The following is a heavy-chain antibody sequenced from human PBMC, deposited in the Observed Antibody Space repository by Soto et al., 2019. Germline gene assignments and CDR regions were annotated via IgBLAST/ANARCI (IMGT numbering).Heavy chain of an antibody. V-gene: IGHV1-46*01. CDR3: ARVSAAAILFDC. Sequence: GASVKVSCTASGYTLTSYYMHWVRQAPGQGLEWMGIINPSGGSTSYAQKFQGRVTMTRDTSTSTVYMELSSLRSEDTAVYYCARVSAAAILFDCWGQGTLVTVSS. D-gene: IGHD2-2*02. CDR1: GYTLTSYY. J-gene: IGHJ5*01. CDR2: INPSGGST.